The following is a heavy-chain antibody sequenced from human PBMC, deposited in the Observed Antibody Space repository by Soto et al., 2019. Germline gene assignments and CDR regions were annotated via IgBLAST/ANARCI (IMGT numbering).Heavy chain of an antibody. D-gene: IGHD3-3*01. J-gene: IGHJ3*02. Sequence: AASVKVSCKASGYTFTSYDINWVRQATGQGLEWMGWMNPNSGNTGYVQKFQGRVTMTRNTSISTAYMELSSLRSEDTAVYYCASRAAGWSAAFDIWGQGTMVTVSS. CDR1: GYTFTSYD. V-gene: IGHV1-8*01. CDR2: MNPNSGNT. CDR3: ASRAAGWSAAFDI.